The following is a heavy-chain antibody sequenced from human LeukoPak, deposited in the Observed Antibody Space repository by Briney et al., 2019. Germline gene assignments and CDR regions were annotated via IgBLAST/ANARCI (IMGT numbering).Heavy chain of an antibody. J-gene: IGHJ6*03. V-gene: IGHV1-8*01. CDR1: GYTFSDYD. CDR2: MNPTSGDT. CDR3: ARVVMKAFYYYYMDV. D-gene: IGHD2-21*01. Sequence: ASVKVSCKASGYTFSDYDVNWVRQAPGQGLEWMGWMNPTSGDTGYAQKFQGRVTMTRSMSRNTAYMELSRLRSEDTAVYFRARVVMKAFYYYYMDVWGKGTTIIISS.